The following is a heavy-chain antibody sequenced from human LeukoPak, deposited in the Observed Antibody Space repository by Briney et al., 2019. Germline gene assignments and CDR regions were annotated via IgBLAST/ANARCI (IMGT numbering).Heavy chain of an antibody. CDR2: IYPGGSES. J-gene: IGHJ3*02. CDR1: GYSFTTYW. D-gene: IGHD2-15*01. CDR3: ARHRIPGSHDAFDI. Sequence: GESLKISCKGSGYSFTTYWIGWVRQMPGKGLEWMGIIYPGGSESRYSPSLQGQVTISVDKSISTAYLQWSSLKASDTAMYYCARHRIPGSHDAFDIWGQGTMVTVSS. V-gene: IGHV5-51*01.